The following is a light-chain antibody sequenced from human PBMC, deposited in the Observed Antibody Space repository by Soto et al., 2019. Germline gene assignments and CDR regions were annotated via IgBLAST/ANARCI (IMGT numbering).Light chain of an antibody. CDR3: CSYAGSYTPVV. J-gene: IGLJ2*01. V-gene: IGLV2-11*01. CDR2: DVS. Sequence: QSALTQPRSVSGSPGQSVTISCTGTSSDVGGYNYVSWYQQHPGKAPKLMIYDVSKRPSGVPDRFSGSKSGTTASLTISGLQAEDEADYYCCSYAGSYTPVVFGGGTKLTVL. CDR1: SSDVGGYNY.